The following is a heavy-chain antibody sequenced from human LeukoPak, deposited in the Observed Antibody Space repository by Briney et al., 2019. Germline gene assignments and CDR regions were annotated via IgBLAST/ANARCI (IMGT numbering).Heavy chain of an antibody. CDR2: VDHTGST. Sequence: SETLSLTCSVSDDSITMYYWAWLRQPPGKGLEWIGYVDHTGSTNFNPSLNGRVSISRDTTKNLFSLRLRSVTAADTAVYFCARGRVSSSTWYSTYYYYFYMDVWGKGTTVTVSS. CDR1: DDSITMYY. J-gene: IGHJ6*03. V-gene: IGHV4-59*01. D-gene: IGHD1-1*01. CDR3: ARGRVSSSTWYSTYYYYFYMDV.